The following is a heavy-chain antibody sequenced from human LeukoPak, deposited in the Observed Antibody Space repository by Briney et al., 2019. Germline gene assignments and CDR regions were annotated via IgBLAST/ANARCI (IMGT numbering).Heavy chain of an antibody. CDR1: GGSISSYY. CDR3: ARVGWSHDSSGYSEAFDI. D-gene: IGHD3-22*01. Sequence: MPSETLSLTCTVSGGSISSYYWSWIRQPPGKGLEWIGYIYYSGSTNYNPSLKSRVTISVDRSKNQFSLKLSSVTAADTAVYYCARVGWSHDSSGYSEAFDIWGQETMVTVSS. J-gene: IGHJ3*02. V-gene: IGHV4-59*12. CDR2: IYYSGST.